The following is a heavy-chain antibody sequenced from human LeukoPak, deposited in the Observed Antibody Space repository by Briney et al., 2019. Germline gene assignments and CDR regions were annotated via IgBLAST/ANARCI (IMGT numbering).Heavy chain of an antibody. CDR3: AKGYSSSWYGFSRWFDP. J-gene: IGHJ5*02. V-gene: IGHV3-23*01. CDR1: GFTFSSYA. D-gene: IGHD6-13*01. CDR2: ISGSGGST. Sequence: PGGSLRLSCAASGFTFSSYAMSWVRQAPGKGLGWVSAISGSGGSTYYADSVKGRFTISRDNSKNTLYLQMNSLRAEDTAVYYRAKGYSSSWYGFSRWFDPWGQGTLVTVSS.